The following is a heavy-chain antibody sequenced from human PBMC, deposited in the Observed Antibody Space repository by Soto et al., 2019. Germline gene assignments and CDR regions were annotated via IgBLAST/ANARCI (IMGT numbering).Heavy chain of an antibody. CDR3: ARDSGYSSGHNWFDP. CDR2: IYYSGST. CDR1: GGSISSYY. V-gene: IGHV4-59*01. D-gene: IGHD6-19*01. J-gene: IGHJ5*02. Sequence: SETLSLTCTVCGGSISSYYWSWIRQSPGKGLEWIGYIYYSGSTNYNPSLKSRVTISVDTSKNQFSLKLSSVTAADTAVYYCARDSGYSSGHNWFDPWGQGTLVTVS.